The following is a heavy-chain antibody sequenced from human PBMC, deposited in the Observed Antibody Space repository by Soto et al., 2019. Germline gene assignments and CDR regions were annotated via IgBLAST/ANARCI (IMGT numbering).Heavy chain of an antibody. V-gene: IGHV3-21*01. CDR2: IGSSSSYI. CDR3: ARDAYYDILTGYYRVPYGMDV. J-gene: IGHJ6*02. D-gene: IGHD3-9*01. Sequence: GGSLRLSCAASGFTFSSYSMNWVRQAPGKGLEWVSSIGSSSSYIYYADSVKGRFTISRDNAKNSLYLQMNSLRAEDTAVYYCARDAYYDILTGYYRVPYGMDVWGQGTTVTVSS. CDR1: GFTFSSYS.